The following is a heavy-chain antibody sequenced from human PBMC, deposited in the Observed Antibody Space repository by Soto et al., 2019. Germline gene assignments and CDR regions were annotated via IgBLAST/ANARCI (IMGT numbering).Heavy chain of an antibody. Sequence: XESLKLSCKASGYSFATDWIAWVRQMPGKGLEWMGVIYPGDSDTRYSPSLQGQVTMSVDKSIHTAYLHWSSLRTSDSAMYYCARLRAAAGTPFDIWGQETLVTV. V-gene: IGHV5-51*01. CDR3: ARLRAAAGTPFDI. CDR1: GYSFATDW. J-gene: IGHJ4*02. D-gene: IGHD6-13*01. CDR2: IYPGDSDT.